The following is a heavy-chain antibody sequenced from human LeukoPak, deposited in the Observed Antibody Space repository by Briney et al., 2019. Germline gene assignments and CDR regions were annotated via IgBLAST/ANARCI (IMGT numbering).Heavy chain of an antibody. V-gene: IGHV4-59*01. Sequence: SETLSLTCTVSGGSISSFYWSWIRQPPGKGLEYIGYISYSETTSHNPSLKSRVTISVDTSKNQFSLKLTSVTAADTAVYYCARDKGLPQAFDLWGQGTMVTVSS. CDR3: ARDKGLPQAFDL. CDR1: GGSISSFY. J-gene: IGHJ3*01. CDR2: ISYSETT. D-gene: IGHD5/OR15-5a*01.